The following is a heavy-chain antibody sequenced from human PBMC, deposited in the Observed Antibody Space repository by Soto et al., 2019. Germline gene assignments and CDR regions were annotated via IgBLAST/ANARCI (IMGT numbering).Heavy chain of an antibody. Sequence: PGGSLRLSCAASGFTFINSWMNWVRQAPGKGLEWVGRIKSKTDGGTTDYAAPVKGRFTISRDDSKNTLYLQMNSLKTEDTAVYYCTTGIGYCGGGSCYLSAFDIWGQGTMVA. CDR2: IKSKTDGGTT. D-gene: IGHD2-15*01. V-gene: IGHV3-15*07. CDR1: GFTFINSW. J-gene: IGHJ3*02. CDR3: TTGIGYCGGGSCYLSAFDI.